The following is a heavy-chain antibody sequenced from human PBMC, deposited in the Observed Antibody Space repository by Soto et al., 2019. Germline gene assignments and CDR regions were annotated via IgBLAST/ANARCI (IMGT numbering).Heavy chain of an antibody. CDR1: GDSVSSNSAA. J-gene: IGHJ6*02. CDR3: ARDIVVVGREVNYYYYYGMDV. CDR2: TYYRSKWYN. D-gene: IGHD2-15*01. V-gene: IGHV6-1*01. Sequence: QVQLQQSGPGLVKPSQTLSLTCAISGDSVSSNSAAWNWIRQSPSRGLEWLGRTYYRSKWYNDYAVSVKSRITINPDKSKNQFSLQLNSVTPEDTAVYYCARDIVVVGREVNYYYYYGMDVWGQGTTVTVSS.